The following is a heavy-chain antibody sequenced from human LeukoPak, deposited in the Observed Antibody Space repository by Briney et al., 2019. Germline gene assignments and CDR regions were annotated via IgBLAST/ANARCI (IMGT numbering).Heavy chain of an antibody. J-gene: IGHJ4*02. CDR3: ARGQWGSYGSWYYDY. Sequence: ASVKLSCKASGYTFTSYDINWVRQATGQGLGWMGWMNPYNGETGYAQKFPVRVTITRDTSTNTAYMELNSLTSEDTAVFYCARGQWGSYGSWYYDYWGQGTLVTVSS. V-gene: IGHV1-8*03. CDR2: MNPYNGET. D-gene: IGHD3-16*02. CDR1: GYTFTSYD.